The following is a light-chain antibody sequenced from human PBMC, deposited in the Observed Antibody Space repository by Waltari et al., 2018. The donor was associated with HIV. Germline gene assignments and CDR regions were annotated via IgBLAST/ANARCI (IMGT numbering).Light chain of an antibody. Sequence: QSALTPPPSSSGSLGQSVTISCPCSRSHIGPYAFFSWFQLHPPRAPKLLLYEVTRRPSTVADYLSGSRSGNTAFLTVAGLQPDDEATYFCSSYGDSLRVLFGGGTNVTVL. CDR1: RSHIGPYAF. CDR3: SSYGDSLRVL. CDR2: EVT. J-gene: IGLJ3*02. V-gene: IGLV2-8*01.